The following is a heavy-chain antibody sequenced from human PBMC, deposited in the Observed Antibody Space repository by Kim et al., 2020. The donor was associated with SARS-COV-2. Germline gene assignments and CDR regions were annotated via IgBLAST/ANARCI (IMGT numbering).Heavy chain of an antibody. CDR2: IYYSGST. CDR1: GGSISSSSYY. Sequence: SETLSLTCTVSGGSISSSSYYWGWIRPPPGKGLEGIGSIYYSGSTYYNPSLKIRVTISVDTSKNQFSLKLSSVTAADTALYYCARPLSECGGYGSWG. V-gene: IGHV4-39*01. D-gene: IGHD5-12*01. J-gene: IGHJ5*01. CDR3: ARPLSECGGYGS.